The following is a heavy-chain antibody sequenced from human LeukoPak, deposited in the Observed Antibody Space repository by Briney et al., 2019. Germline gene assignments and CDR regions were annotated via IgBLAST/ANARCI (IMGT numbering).Heavy chain of an antibody. V-gene: IGHV3-48*03. CDR1: GFTFSSYE. D-gene: IGHD3-10*01. CDR3: ARAHPELLWFGEFDY. Sequence: GGSLRLSCAASGFTFSSYEMNWVRQAPGKGLEWVSYISSSGSTIYYADSVKGRFTISRDNAKNSLYLQMNSLRAEDTAVYYCARAHPELLWFGEFDYWGQGTLVTVSS. J-gene: IGHJ4*02. CDR2: ISSSGSTI.